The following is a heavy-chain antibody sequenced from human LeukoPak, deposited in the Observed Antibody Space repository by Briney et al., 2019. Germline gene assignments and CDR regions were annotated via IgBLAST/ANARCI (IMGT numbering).Heavy chain of an antibody. CDR2: IKSKTDGGTT. V-gene: IGHV3-15*01. J-gene: IGHJ4*02. CDR1: GFTFSNAW. CDR3: AKDSGYYDSSALRDY. D-gene: IGHD3-22*01. Sequence: GGSLRLSCAASGFTFSNAWMSWVRQAPGKGLEWVGRIKSKTDGGTTDYAAPVKGRFTISRDDSKNTLYLQMNSLKTEDTAVYYCAKDSGYYDSSALRDYWGQGTLVTVSS.